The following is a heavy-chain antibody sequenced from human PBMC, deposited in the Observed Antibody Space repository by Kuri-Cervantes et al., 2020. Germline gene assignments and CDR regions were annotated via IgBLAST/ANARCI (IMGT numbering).Heavy chain of an antibody. J-gene: IGHJ3*02. CDR3: AGEYRGLDAFDI. V-gene: IGHV1-24*01. CDR1: GYTLTELS. CDR2: FDPEDGET. Sequence: ASVKVSCKVSGYTLTELSMHWVRQAPGKGLEWMGGFDPEDGETIYAQKFQGRVTMTEDTSTDTAYMELSSLRSEDTAVYYCAGEYRGLDAFDIWGQGTMVTVSS. D-gene: IGHD2/OR15-2a*01.